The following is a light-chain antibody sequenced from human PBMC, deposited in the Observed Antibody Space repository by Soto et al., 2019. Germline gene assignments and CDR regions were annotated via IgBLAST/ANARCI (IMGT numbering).Light chain of an antibody. J-gene: IGLJ2*01. CDR2: DVT. Sequence: QSVLTQPASVSGSPGQSITISCTGTSSDVGGYNYVSWYQQHPGKAPKLLIYDVTNRPSGVSNRFSGSKSGNTASLTISGLQAEDEADYYCSSYTSSTIFLFGGGTKLTVL. CDR1: SSDVGGYNY. CDR3: SSYTSSTIFL. V-gene: IGLV2-14*01.